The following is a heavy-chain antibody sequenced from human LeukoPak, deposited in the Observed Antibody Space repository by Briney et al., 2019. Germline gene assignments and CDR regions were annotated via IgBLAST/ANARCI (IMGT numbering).Heavy chain of an antibody. D-gene: IGHD5-18*01. J-gene: IGHJ4*02. Sequence: SQTLSLTCAISGDSFSSNSAAWNWIRQSPSRGLQWLGRTYYRSKWYNDYAVSVKSRITINPDTSKNQFSLQLNSVTPEDTAVYYCARDEGYSYGFGPFDYWGQGTLVTVSS. CDR2: TYYRSKWYN. V-gene: IGHV6-1*01. CDR1: GDSFSSNSAA. CDR3: ARDEGYSYGFGPFDY.